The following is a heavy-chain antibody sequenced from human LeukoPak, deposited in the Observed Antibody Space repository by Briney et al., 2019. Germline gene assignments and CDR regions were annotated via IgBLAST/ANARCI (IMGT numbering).Heavy chain of an antibody. D-gene: IGHD2-15*01. Sequence: SETLSLTCTVSGGSISSSSYYWGWIRQRPGKGLEWIGSIYYSGSTYYNPSLKSRVTISVDTSKNQFSLKLSSVTAADTAVYYCARHRCSGGSCYPMNWFDPWGQGTLVTVSS. J-gene: IGHJ5*02. CDR1: GGSISSSSYY. CDR2: IYYSGST. CDR3: ARHRCSGGSCYPMNWFDP. V-gene: IGHV4-39*01.